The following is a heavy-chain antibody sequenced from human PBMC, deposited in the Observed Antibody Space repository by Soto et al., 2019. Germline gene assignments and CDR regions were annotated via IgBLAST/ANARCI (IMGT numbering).Heavy chain of an antibody. J-gene: IGHJ4*02. CDR3: ARSGATIRIFDY. CDR2: ISRSSVTM. Sequence: EVQLVESGGGLVQPGGSLRLSCAASEFPFSDYSMNWVRQAPGRGLEWVAYISRSSVTMYYADSVRGRFIISRDNAKNSLYLQMNRLRAEDTAVYYCARSGATIRIFDYWGQGTLVTVSS. D-gene: IGHD5-12*01. CDR1: EFPFSDYS. V-gene: IGHV3-48*01.